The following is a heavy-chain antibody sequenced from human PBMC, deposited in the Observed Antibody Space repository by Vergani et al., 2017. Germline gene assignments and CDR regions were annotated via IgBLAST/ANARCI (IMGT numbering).Heavy chain of an antibody. V-gene: IGHV3-21*01. CDR3: ANSEDQGRDFYFDY. D-gene: IGHD3-3*01. CDR2: ISSSSSYI. J-gene: IGHJ4*02. Sequence: EVQLVESGGGLVKPGGSLRLSSAASGFTFSTSIMNWVRQAPGKGLEWVSSISSSSSYISYADSVKGRFTISRDNAKNSLYLKMNSLRAEDTAVYYCANSEDQGRDFYFDYWGQGTLVTVAS. CDR1: GFTFSTSI.